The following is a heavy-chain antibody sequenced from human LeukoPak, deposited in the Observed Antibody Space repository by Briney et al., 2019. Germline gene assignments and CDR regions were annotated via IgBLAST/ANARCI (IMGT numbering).Heavy chain of an antibody. V-gene: IGHV3-30*04. Sequence: GGSLRLSCAASGFTFSSYAMHWVRQAPGKGLEWVAVISYDGSNKYYADSVKGRFTISRDNSKNTLYLQMNSLRAEDTAVYYCGSSSMTTSLYVYWGQGTLVTVSS. D-gene: IGHD4-11*01. CDR3: GSSSMTTSLYVY. J-gene: IGHJ4*02. CDR1: GFTFSSYA. CDR2: ISYDGSNK.